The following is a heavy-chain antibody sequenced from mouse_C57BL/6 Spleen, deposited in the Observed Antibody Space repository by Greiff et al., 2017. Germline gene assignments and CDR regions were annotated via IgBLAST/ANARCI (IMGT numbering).Heavy chain of an antibody. CDR2: ISSGGDYI. V-gene: IGHV5-9-1*02. J-gene: IGHJ4*01. CDR3: TRFYDGYFLYAMDY. Sequence: EVKVVESGEGLVKPGGSLKLSCAASGFTFSSYAMSWVRQTPEKRLEWVAYISSGGDYIYYADTVKGRFTISRDNARNTLYLQMSSLKSEDTAMYYCTRFYDGYFLYAMDYWGQGTSVTVSS. CDR1: GFTFSSYA. D-gene: IGHD2-3*01.